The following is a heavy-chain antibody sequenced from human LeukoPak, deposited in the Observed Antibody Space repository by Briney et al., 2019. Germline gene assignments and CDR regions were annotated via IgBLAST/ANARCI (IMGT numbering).Heavy chain of an antibody. D-gene: IGHD3-10*02. CDR3: AELGITMIGGV. Sequence: PRGSLRVSCAASGFTFSSYEMNWVRQAPGKGLEWVSYISSGGRATYYADSVKGRFTISRDNAKNPLYLQMNRLRAQDTAVYYCAELGITMIGGVWGKGTTVTISS. CDR2: ISSGGRAT. CDR1: GFTFSSYE. V-gene: IGHV3-48*03. J-gene: IGHJ6*04.